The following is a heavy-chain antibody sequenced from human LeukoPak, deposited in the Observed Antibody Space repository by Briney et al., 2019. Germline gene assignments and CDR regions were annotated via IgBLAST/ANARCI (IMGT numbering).Heavy chain of an antibody. V-gene: IGHV3-21*01. J-gene: IGHJ3*02. CDR2: ISSSSSYI. D-gene: IGHD4/OR15-4a*01. CDR3: AREGALPDAFDI. Sequence: GGSLRLSCAASGFTFSSYSMNWVRQAPGKGLDWVSSISSSSSYIYYADSVKGRFTISRDNAKNSLYLQMNSLRAEDTAVYYCAREGALPDAFDIWGQGTMVTVSS. CDR1: GFTFSSYS.